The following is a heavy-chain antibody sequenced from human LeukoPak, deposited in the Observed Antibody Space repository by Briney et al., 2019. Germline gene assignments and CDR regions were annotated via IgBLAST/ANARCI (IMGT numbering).Heavy chain of an antibody. V-gene: IGHV1-8*01. CDR2: MNPNSGNT. J-gene: IGHJ4*02. Sequence: GASVKVSCKASGYTSTSYDINWVRQATGQGLEWMGWMNPNSGNTGYAQKFQGRVTMTRDTSISTAYMELSSLRSEDTAVYYCARDLAAAGTDFDYWGQGTLVTVSS. CDR3: ARDLAAAGTDFDY. D-gene: IGHD6-13*01. CDR1: GYTSTSYD.